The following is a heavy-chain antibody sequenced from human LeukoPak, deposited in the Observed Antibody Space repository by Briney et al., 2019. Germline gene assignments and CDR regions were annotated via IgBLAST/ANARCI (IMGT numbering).Heavy chain of an antibody. V-gene: IGHV3-30*03. CDR2: ISYDGSNK. D-gene: IGHD2-2*01. J-gene: IGHJ4*02. CDR1: GFTFSSYG. CDR3: ARGGGYCSSTSCLGGSGFDY. Sequence: GGSLGLSCAASGFTFSSYGMHWVRQAPGKGLEWVAVISYDGSNKYYADSVKGRFTISRDNSKNTLYLQMNSLRAEDTAVYYCARGGGYCSSTSCLGGSGFDYWGQGTLVTVSS.